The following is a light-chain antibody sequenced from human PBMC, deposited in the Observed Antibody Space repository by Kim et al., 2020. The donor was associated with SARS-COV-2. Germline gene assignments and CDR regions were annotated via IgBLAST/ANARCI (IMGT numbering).Light chain of an antibody. CDR1: SLRRYY. Sequence: SLALGKTVSITCQGDSLRRYYASWYQQKSRQAPVLVIYGKNNRPSGIPVRVSGSSSGNTASLTITGAQAEDEADYYCHSRDSSNNHLFGGGTQLTVL. V-gene: IGLV3-19*01. J-gene: IGLJ3*02. CDR2: GKN. CDR3: HSRDSSNNHL.